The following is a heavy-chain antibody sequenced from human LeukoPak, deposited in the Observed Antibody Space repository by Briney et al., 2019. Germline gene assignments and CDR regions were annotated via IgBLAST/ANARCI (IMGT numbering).Heavy chain of an antibody. CDR2: INPNSGGT. CDR3: ARVNYDILAGYYNPFGY. D-gene: IGHD3-9*01. J-gene: IGHJ4*02. CDR1: GYTFTGYY. Sequence: ASVKLSCTASGYTFTGYYMHWVRQAPGHGLGWMGWINPNSGGTNYSQKFQGKVSMTRDTSISTAYMELSRLRSDDTAVYYCARVNYDILAGYYNPFGYWGQGTLVTVSS. V-gene: IGHV1-2*02.